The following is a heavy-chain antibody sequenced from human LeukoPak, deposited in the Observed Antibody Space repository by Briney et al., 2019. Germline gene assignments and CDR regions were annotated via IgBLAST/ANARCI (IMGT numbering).Heavy chain of an antibody. D-gene: IGHD3-3*01. CDR2: NSGSGGNT. Sequence: GGSLRLPCVASGFTFSSYAMSWVRQAPGKGLEWLSANSGSGGNTYYADSVKGRFTISRDNSKNTLYLQMNSLRAEDTAVFYCAKGSEYDFWSGSTDAFDIWGQGTMVTVSS. CDR1: GFTFSSYA. V-gene: IGHV3-23*01. CDR3: AKGSEYDFWSGSTDAFDI. J-gene: IGHJ3*02.